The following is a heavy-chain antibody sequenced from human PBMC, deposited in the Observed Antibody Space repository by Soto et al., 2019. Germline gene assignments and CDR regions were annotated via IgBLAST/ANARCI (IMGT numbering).Heavy chain of an antibody. CDR3: AKDLSDFWSGPIYGMDV. D-gene: IGHD3-3*01. J-gene: IGHJ6*02. Sequence: GGSLRLSCAASGFTCSRDGMHWVRQAPGKGLEWVAVISYDGSNKYYADSVKGRFTISRDNSKNTLYLQMNSLRAEDTAVYYCAKDLSDFWSGPIYGMDVWGQGTTVTVSS. CDR1: GFTCSRDG. V-gene: IGHV3-30*18. CDR2: ISYDGSNK.